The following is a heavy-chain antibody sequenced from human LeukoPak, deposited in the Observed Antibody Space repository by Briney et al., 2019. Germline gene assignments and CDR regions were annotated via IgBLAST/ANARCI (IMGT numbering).Heavy chain of an antibody. V-gene: IGHV1-18*04. CDR2: ISAYNGNT. CDR1: GYTFTGYY. D-gene: IGHD3-10*01. CDR3: ARVRPWRFGELFPKPYYYFDY. Sequence: ASLKDSCKASGYTFTGYYMHWVRPAPGQGLEWMGWISAYNGNTNYAQKLQGRVTMTTDTSTSTAYMELRSLRSDDTAVYYCARVRPWRFGELFPKPYYYFDYWGQGTLVTVSS. J-gene: IGHJ4*02.